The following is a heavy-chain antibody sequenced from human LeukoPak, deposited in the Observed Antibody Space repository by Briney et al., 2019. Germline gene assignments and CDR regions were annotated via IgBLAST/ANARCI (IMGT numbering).Heavy chain of an antibody. V-gene: IGHV4-59*11. CDR2: ISHIGRT. Sequence: SETLSLTCAVSGDSFSSHYWTWIRQSPGTGLEWIGYISHIGRTNYNPSLKSRVTISIDTSKNQFSLKLRSVTAADTAVYYCARGDGYNDAEYLQHWGQGTLVTVS. D-gene: IGHD5-24*01. J-gene: IGHJ1*01. CDR3: ARGDGYNDAEYLQH. CDR1: GDSFSSHY.